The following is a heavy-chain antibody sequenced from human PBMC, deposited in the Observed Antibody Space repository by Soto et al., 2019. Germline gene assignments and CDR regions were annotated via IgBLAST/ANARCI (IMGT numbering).Heavy chain of an antibody. D-gene: IGHD3-3*01. Sequence: PSETLSLTCTVSGGSISSYYWSWIRQPPGKGLEWIGYIYYSGSTNYNPSLKSRVTISVDTSKNQFSLKLSSVTAADTAVYYCARRYYDFWSGYQSPDYYYYYMDVWGKGTTVTVS. CDR2: IYYSGST. J-gene: IGHJ6*03. CDR1: GGSISSYY. CDR3: ARRYYDFWSGYQSPDYYYYYMDV. V-gene: IGHV4-59*08.